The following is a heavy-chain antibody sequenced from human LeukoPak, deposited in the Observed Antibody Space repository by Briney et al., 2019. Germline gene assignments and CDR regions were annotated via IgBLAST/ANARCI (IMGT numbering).Heavy chain of an antibody. J-gene: IGHJ5*02. CDR2: IYYSGST. Sequence: SETLSLTCTVSGGSISSSSYYWGWIRQPPGKGLEWIGSIYYSGSTYYNPSLKSRVTISVDTSKNQFSLKLSSVTAADTAVYYCARPENFSSGWADSWFDPWGQGTLVTVSS. V-gene: IGHV4-39*01. D-gene: IGHD6-19*01. CDR1: GGSISSSSYY. CDR3: ARPENFSSGWADSWFDP.